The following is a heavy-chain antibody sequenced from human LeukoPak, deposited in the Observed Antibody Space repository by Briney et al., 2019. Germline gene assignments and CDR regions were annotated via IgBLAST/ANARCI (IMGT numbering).Heavy chain of an antibody. V-gene: IGHV4-59*01. CDR1: GGSISSYY. CDR3: ARDRWEPDY. CDR2: IYYSGST. Sequence: SETLSLTCTVSGGSISSYYWSWIRQPPGKGLEWIGYIYYSGSTNYNPSLKSRVTISVDTSKNQFSPKLSSVTAADTAVYYCARDRWEPDYWGQGTLVTVSS. D-gene: IGHD1-26*01. J-gene: IGHJ4*02.